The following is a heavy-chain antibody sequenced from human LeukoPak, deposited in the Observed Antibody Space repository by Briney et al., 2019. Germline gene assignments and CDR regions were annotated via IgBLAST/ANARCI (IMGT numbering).Heavy chain of an antibody. CDR1: GFTLSSYS. D-gene: IGHD6-19*01. CDR2: ISSSSYI. V-gene: IGHV3-21*01. CDR3: AREVIAVAGRRFDY. J-gene: IGHJ4*02. Sequence: GWSLRLSCAASGFTLSSYSMNWVRQAPGKGLEWVSSISSSSYIYYADSVKGRFTISRDNAKNSLYLQMNSLRAEDTALYYCAREVIAVAGRRFDYWGQGTLVTVSS.